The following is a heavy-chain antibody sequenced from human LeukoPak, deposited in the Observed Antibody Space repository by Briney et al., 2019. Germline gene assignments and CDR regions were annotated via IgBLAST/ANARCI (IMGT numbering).Heavy chain of an antibody. CDR1: GFTFSSYS. CDR2: ISYDGSNK. V-gene: IGHV3-30*03. Sequence: GGSLRLSCAASGFTFSSYSMNWVRQAPGKGLEWVAVISYDGSNKYYADSVKGRFTISRDNSKNTLYLQMNSLRAEDTAVYYCADYGDYVSWGQGTLVTVSS. D-gene: IGHD4-17*01. CDR3: ADYGDYVS. J-gene: IGHJ5*02.